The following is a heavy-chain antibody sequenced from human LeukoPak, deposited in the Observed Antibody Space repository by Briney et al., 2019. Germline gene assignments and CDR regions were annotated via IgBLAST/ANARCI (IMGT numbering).Heavy chain of an antibody. Sequence: SVKVSCKASGGTFSSYAISWVRQAPEQGLEWMGGIIPIFGTANYAQKFQGRVTITADESTSTAYMELSSLRSEDTAVYYCARIIAVAGSGNYYYYGMDVWGQGTTVTVSS. D-gene: IGHD6-19*01. CDR2: IIPIFGTA. CDR3: ARIIAVAGSGNYYYYGMDV. CDR1: GGTFSSYA. V-gene: IGHV1-69*13. J-gene: IGHJ6*02.